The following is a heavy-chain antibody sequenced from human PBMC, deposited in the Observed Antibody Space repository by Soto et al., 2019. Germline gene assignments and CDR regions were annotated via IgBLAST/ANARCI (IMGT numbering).Heavy chain of an antibody. Sequence: QVQLLQSGAEVKRPWASVNVSCKAFGYTFTTYYMHWVRQAPGQGLEWMGMINPTSGSTTYAQNLQGRVTMTRDKSTRTVYMELNRLRSEDTAVYYCARLDIVGPSTVPWGQGTLVTVS. V-gene: IGHV1-46*01. CDR3: ARLDIVGPSTVP. D-gene: IGHD1-26*01. CDR1: GYTFTTYY. CDR2: INPTSGST. J-gene: IGHJ5*02.